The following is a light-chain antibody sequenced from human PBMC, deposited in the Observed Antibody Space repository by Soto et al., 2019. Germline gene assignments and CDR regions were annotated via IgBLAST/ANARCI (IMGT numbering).Light chain of an antibody. Sequence: QSALTQPASVSGSPGQSITISCTRTSSDVGGYNYVSWYQQHPGKAPKLMIYEVSNRPSGVSNRFSGSKSGNTASLTISGLQAEDEADYYCNSYTSSSTGVFGGGTKLTVL. CDR2: EVS. CDR1: SSDVGGYNY. V-gene: IGLV2-14*01. J-gene: IGLJ3*02. CDR3: NSYTSSSTGV.